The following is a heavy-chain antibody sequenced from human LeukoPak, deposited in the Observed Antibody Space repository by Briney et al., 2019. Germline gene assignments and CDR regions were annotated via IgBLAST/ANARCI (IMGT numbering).Heavy chain of an antibody. V-gene: IGHV3-33*08. J-gene: IGHJ4*01. CDR2: IWYDGTDK. Sequence: GGSLRLSCAASGFTFSSYWMHWVRQAPGKGLVWVALIWYDGTDKYYAASVEGRFTISRDDSKNTVYLEMNSLRVEDTALYYCARGFFDFDYWGHGTLLTVSS. CDR3: ARGFFDFDY. D-gene: IGHD3-3*01. CDR1: GFTFSSYW.